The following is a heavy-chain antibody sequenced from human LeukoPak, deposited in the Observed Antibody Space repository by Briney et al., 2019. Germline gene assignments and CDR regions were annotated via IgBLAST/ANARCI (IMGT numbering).Heavy chain of an antibody. D-gene: IGHD6-19*01. Sequence: SQTLSLTCTVSGGSISTGGYYWSWIRQHPGKGLEWIAYIYYSGSINYNPSLKSRVTISVDTSKNQFSLKLSSVTAADTAVYYCARGIAVAGSVDYWGQGTLVTVSS. CDR2: IYYSGSI. J-gene: IGHJ4*02. CDR1: GGSISTGGYY. CDR3: ARGIAVAGSVDY. V-gene: IGHV4-31*03.